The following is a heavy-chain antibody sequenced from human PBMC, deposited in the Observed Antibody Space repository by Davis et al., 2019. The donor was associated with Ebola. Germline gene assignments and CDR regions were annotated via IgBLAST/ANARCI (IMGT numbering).Heavy chain of an antibody. CDR3: ARDIHCTNGVCSYFDP. D-gene: IGHD2-8*01. CDR2: VRYSGST. Sequence: MPSETLSLTCTVSGGSISGYYWNWIRQPPGKGVEWIGYVRYSGSTKYNPSLKSRITMSVDTSKNQFSLKLSSVTAADTAVYYCARDIHCTNGVCSYFDPWGQGTLVTVSS. J-gene: IGHJ5*02. V-gene: IGHV4-59*01. CDR1: GGSISGYY.